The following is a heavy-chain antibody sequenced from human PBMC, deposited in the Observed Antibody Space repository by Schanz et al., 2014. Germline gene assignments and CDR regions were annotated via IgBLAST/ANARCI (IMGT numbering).Heavy chain of an antibody. J-gene: IGHJ4*02. CDR1: GFTFSSYS. CDR2: ISSSSSTI. CDR3: ARDFHGYGPHLDY. D-gene: IGHD5-12*01. Sequence: EVQLVESGGGLVQPGGSLRLSCAASGFTFSSYSMNWVRQAPGKGLEWVSYISSSSSTIYHADSVKGRFTISRDNAKNSLYLQMNSLRAEDTAVYYCARDFHGYGPHLDYWGQGSLVTVSS. V-gene: IGHV3-48*01.